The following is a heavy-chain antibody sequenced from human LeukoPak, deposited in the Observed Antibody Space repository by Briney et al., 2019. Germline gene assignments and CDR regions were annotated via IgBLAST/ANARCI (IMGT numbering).Heavy chain of an antibody. CDR1: GYTFTGYY. Sequence: ASVKVSCKASGYTFTGYYTHWVRQAPGQGLEWMGWINPNSGGTNYAQKFQGRVTMTRDTSISTAYMELSRLRSDDTAVYYCARSYLGYCSSTSCPDYYYYMDVWGKGTTVTVSS. CDR3: ARSYLGYCSSTSCPDYYYYMDV. J-gene: IGHJ6*03. CDR2: INPNSGGT. D-gene: IGHD2-2*01. V-gene: IGHV1-2*02.